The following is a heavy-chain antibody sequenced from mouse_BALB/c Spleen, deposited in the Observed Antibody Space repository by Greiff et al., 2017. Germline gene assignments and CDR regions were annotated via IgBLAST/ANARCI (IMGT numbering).Heavy chain of an antibody. CDR1: GYSITSGYY. CDR3: AREAYRYDGPWFAY. J-gene: IGHJ3*01. D-gene: IGHD2-14*01. V-gene: IGHV3-6*02. CDR2: ISYDGSN. Sequence: ESGPGLVKPSQSLSLTCSVTGYSITSGYYWNWIRQFPGNKLEWMGYISYDGSNNYNPSLKNRISITRDTSKNQFFLKLNSVTTEDTATYYCAREAYRYDGPWFAYWGQGTLVTVSA.